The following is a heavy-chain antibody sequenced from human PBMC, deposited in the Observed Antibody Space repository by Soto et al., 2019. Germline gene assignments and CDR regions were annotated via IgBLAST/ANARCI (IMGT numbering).Heavy chain of an antibody. J-gene: IGHJ6*04. V-gene: IGHV1-18*01. CDR1: GYTFTTYG. Sequence: ASVKVSCKASGYTFTTYGVSWVRQAPGQGLEWLGWINGYNGNAKYAENLQGRVTMTTDTSTSTAYMELRSLRSDDTAVYYCARMEDGPYYYYGMDVWGEGTTVTVAS. CDR2: INGYNGNA. D-gene: IGHD2-21*01. CDR3: ARMEDGPYYYYGMDV.